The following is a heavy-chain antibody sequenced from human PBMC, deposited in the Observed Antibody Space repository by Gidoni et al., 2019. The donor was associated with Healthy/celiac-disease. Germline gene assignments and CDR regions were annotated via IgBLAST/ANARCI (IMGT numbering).Heavy chain of an antibody. J-gene: IGHJ4*02. Sequence: EVQLLESGGGLVQPGGSLRRSCAASGFTFSSYAMSWVRQAPGKGLGWVSAISGSGGSTYYADSVKGRFTIARDNSKNTLYLQMNSLRAEDTAVYYCAKVIGSTPGSGSDYWGQGTLVTVSS. CDR3: AKVIGSTPGSGSDY. CDR2: ISGSGGST. CDR1: GFTFSSYA. V-gene: IGHV3-23*01. D-gene: IGHD3-10*01.